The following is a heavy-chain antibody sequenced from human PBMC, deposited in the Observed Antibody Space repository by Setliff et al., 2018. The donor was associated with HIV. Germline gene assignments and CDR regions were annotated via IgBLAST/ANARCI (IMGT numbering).Heavy chain of an antibody. CDR3: ARGGDWDDNYYMDV. CDR1: GDSVSSKSAA. Sequence: SQTLSLTCAISGDSVSSKSAAWNWLRQSPSRGLEWLGRTYYRSKGNSDYAPSVKSRVTINPDTSKNKFSLQLNSVTPEDTAVYYCARGGDWDDNYYMDVWGKGTTVTVSS. D-gene: IGHD1-1*01. CDR2: TYYRSKGNS. V-gene: IGHV6-1*01. J-gene: IGHJ6*03.